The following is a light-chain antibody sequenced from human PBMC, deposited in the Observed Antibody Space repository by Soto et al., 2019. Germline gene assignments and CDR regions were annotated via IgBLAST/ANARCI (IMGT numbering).Light chain of an antibody. V-gene: IGLV2-8*01. CDR3: SSYAGSNNYVV. CDR1: SSDVGGYNY. Sequence: QSALTQPPSASGSPGQSVTISCTGTSSDVGGYNYVSWYQQHPGKAPKLMIYEVSKRPSGVPDRSSGSKSGNTASLTVSGRQDEDEADYYCSSYAGSNNYVVFGGGTKLTV. CDR2: EVS. J-gene: IGLJ2*01.